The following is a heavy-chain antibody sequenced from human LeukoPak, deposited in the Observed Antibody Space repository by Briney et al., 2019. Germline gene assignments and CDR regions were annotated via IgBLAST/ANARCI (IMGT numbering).Heavy chain of an antibody. CDR2: ISGSGGST. D-gene: IGHD7-27*01. CDR1: GFTFSSYA. CDR3: ANRYWGSGYDAFDI. V-gene: IGHV3-23*01. J-gene: IGHJ3*02. Sequence: GGSLRLSCAASGFTFSSYAMSWVRQAPGKGLEWVSAISGSGGSTYYADSVKGRFTISRDNSKDTLYLQMNTLRVEDTAVYYCANRYWGSGYDAFDIWGQGTMVTVSS.